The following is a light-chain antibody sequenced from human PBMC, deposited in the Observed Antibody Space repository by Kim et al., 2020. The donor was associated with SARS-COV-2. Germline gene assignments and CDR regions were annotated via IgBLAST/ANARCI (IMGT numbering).Light chain of an antibody. CDR1: TSNIESET. V-gene: IGLV1-44*01. CDR3: AAWDDSLHVWV. CDR2: TND. J-gene: IGLJ3*02. Sequence: GQRVAISCSGSTSNIESETVNWYQHFPGTAPKLLIHTNDQRPSGVPDRFSASKSGTSAYLAISGLQSEDEADYYCAAWDDSLHVWVFGGGTQLTVL.